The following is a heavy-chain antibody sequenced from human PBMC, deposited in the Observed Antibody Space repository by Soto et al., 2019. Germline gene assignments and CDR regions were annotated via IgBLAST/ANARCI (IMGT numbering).Heavy chain of an antibody. CDR2: IKQDGSDK. V-gene: IGHV3-7*05. Sequence: GGSLRLSCAASGFTFSSDWMSWVRQAPGKGLEWVANIKQDGSDKYYVDSVKGRFTISRDNAKNSLYLQMDSLRAEDTAVYYCARRNRDSSSWSSFDYWGQGTLVTVSS. CDR3: ARRNRDSSSWSSFDY. D-gene: IGHD6-13*01. J-gene: IGHJ4*02. CDR1: GFTFSSDW.